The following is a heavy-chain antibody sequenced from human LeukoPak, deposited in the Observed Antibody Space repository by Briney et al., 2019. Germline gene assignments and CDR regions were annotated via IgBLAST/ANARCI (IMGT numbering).Heavy chain of an antibody. V-gene: IGHV3-21*01. CDR3: ARDKTYYYDSSGYYYDY. D-gene: IGHD3-22*01. J-gene: IGHJ4*02. CDR2: FRSSSSYI. Sequence: GGPLSPSWAASGFPFSSLTRNGVRQAPGKGLGGVPPFRSSSSYIYYADSVKGRFTISRDNAKNSLYLQMNSLRAEDTAVYYCARDKTYYYDSSGYYYDYWGQGTLVTVSS. CDR1: GFPFSSLT.